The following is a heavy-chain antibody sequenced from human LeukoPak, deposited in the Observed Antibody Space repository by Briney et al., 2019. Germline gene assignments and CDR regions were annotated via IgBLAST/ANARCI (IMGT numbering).Heavy chain of an antibody. CDR2: ISGSGGTT. CDR3: AKDRFSSSWFDGYDF. V-gene: IGHV3-23*01. J-gene: IGHJ3*01. D-gene: IGHD6-13*01. CDR1: GFIFSTCA. Sequence: GGSLRLSCTASGFIFSTCAMSWVRQVPGKGLEWVSAISGSGGTTYYADSVKGRFTISRDNSKNTLFLQMNSLRAEDTAVYYCAKDRFSSSWFDGYDFWGQGTMVTVSS.